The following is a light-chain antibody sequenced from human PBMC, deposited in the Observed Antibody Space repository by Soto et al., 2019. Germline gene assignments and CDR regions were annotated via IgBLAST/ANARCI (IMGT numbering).Light chain of an antibody. Sequence: EVVLTQSPATLSLSPGHRATLSCRASHSVGINLMWYKQKPGQPPRLLISYTSNRATGIPCRFSGGGSGTDFTLTIISLEHVDFAVYHCQQRNYWRSFGGGTKVEI. V-gene: IGKV3-11*01. CDR1: HSVGIN. CDR2: YTS. J-gene: IGKJ4*02. CDR3: QQRNYWRS.